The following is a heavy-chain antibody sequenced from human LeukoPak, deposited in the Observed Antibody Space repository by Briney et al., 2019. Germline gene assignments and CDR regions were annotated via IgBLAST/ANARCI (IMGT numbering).Heavy chain of an antibody. J-gene: IGHJ4*02. Sequence: ASVKVSCKASGYTFTCYYLHWVRQAPGQGLDWMGWINPSSGGTNYAQQFQGRDSMTRDTSISTAYMELSRVRSDDTAVYYCARNLNYYDSSGYLAYWRQGTLVSVSS. CDR3: ARNLNYYDSSGYLAY. V-gene: IGHV1-2*02. CDR2: INPSSGGT. D-gene: IGHD3-22*01. CDR1: GYTFTCYY.